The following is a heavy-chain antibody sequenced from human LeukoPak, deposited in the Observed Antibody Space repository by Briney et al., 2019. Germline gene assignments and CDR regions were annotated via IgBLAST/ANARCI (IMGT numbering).Heavy chain of an antibody. Sequence: GGSLRLSCAASGFTFSSYEMNWVRQAPGKGLEWVSYISSSGSTIYYADSVKGRFTISRDNAKNSLYLQMNSLRAEDTAVYYCARDVLRWLSYYDSSGYYGFHYWGQGTLVTVSS. D-gene: IGHD3-22*01. J-gene: IGHJ4*02. CDR1: GFTFSSYE. CDR3: ARDVLRWLSYYDSSGYYGFHY. CDR2: ISSSGSTI. V-gene: IGHV3-48*03.